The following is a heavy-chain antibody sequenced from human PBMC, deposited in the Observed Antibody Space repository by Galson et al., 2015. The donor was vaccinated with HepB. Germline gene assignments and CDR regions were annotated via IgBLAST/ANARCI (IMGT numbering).Heavy chain of an antibody. J-gene: IGHJ4*02. CDR1: GGSISSSNW. V-gene: IGHV4-4*02. CDR2: IYHSGST. Sequence: SETLSLTCAVSGGSISSSNWWSWVRQPPGKGLEWIGEIYHSGSTNYNPSLKSRVTISVDKSKNQFSLKLSSVTAADTAVYYCARGSGYDFWSGYYGDDYWGQGTLVTVSS. D-gene: IGHD3-3*01. CDR3: ARGSGYDFWSGYYGDDY.